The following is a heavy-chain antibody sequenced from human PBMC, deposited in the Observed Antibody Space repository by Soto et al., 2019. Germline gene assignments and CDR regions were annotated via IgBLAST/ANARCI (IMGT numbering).Heavy chain of an antibody. J-gene: IGHJ4*02. CDR2: YYWDEDE. CDR3: ARGRRRESCWGGDCYYFDV. D-gene: IGHD2-21*01. V-gene: IGHV2-5*02. Sequence: QITLKESGPTLVKPTQTLKLTCTFSGFSFSDGAVGVGWFRQSPGKAPEWLAIYYWDEDEWHSPSLRTRLSISYEAARSQVVLSMVDMDPQDTATYFSARGRRRESCWGGDCYYFDVWGQGLQVAAS. CDR1: GFSFSDGAVG.